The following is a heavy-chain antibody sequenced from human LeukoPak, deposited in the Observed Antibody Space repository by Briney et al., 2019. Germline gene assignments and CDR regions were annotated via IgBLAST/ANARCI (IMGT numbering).Heavy chain of an antibody. CDR2: IIPIFGTA. J-gene: IGHJ6*03. CDR1: VGTFSSYA. V-gene: IGHV1-69*13. Sequence: SVKVSCKASVGTFSSYAISWVRQAPGQGLEWMGGIIPIFGTANYAQKCQGRVTITADESTSTAYMELSSLRSEDTAVYYCARDRLGLVNYYHYMDVWGKGTTVTVSS. D-gene: IGHD3-16*01. CDR3: ARDRLGLVNYYHYMDV.